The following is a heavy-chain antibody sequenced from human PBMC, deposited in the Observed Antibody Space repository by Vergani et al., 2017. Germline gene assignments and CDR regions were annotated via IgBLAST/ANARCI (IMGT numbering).Heavy chain of an antibody. CDR2: IYTSGST. CDR1: GGSISSYY. D-gene: IGHD3-22*01. CDR3: AKDLPYDSSGYPFDY. J-gene: IGHJ4*02. Sequence: QVQLQESGPGLVKPSETLSLTCTVSGGSISSYYWSWIRQPAGKGLEWIGRIYTSGSTNYNPSLKSRVTMSVDTSKNQFSLKLSSVTAADTAVYYCAKDLPYDSSGYPFDYWGQGTLVTVSS. V-gene: IGHV4-4*07.